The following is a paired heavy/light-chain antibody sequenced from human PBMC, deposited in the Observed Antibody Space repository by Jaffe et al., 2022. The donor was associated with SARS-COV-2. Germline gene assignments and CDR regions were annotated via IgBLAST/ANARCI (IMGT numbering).Light chain of an antibody. V-gene: IGKV1-9*01. CDR2: AAS. Sequence: DIQLTQSPSFLSASVGDRVTITCRASQGITSYLAWYQQKPGKAPKLLISAASTLQSGVPSRFSGSGSGTEFTLTVSSLQPEDFATYYCQQVYSYPITFGQGTRLEI. CDR3: QQVYSYPIT. CDR1: QGITSY. J-gene: IGKJ5*01.
Heavy chain of an antibody. CDR1: GFSVSSNY. Sequence: EVQLVETGGGLIQPGGSLRLSCAVSGFSVSSNYMSWVRQAPGKGLEWVSVIYSDGSTFYVDSVKGRFTISRDNSKNTLFLEMNSLRAEDTAVYYCARGERGSGSDYWGQGTLVTVT. V-gene: IGHV3-53*02. D-gene: IGHD3-10*01. J-gene: IGHJ4*02. CDR2: IYSDGST. CDR3: ARGERGSGSDY.